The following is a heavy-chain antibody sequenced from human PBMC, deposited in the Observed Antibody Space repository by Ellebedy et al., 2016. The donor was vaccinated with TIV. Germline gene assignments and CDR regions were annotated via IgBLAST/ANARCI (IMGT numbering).Heavy chain of an antibody. CDR2: IYTSGST. J-gene: IGHJ2*01. CDR1: GGSISNYY. V-gene: IGHV4-4*07. CDR3: ARLLDFGDFVYWYFDL. Sequence: MPSETLSLTCTVSGGSISNYYWSWIRQPAGKGLEYIGRIYTSGSTNYNPSLKSRVTMSVDTSKNQFSLKLSSVTAADTAVYYCARLLDFGDFVYWYFDLWGRGALVIVSS. D-gene: IGHD4-17*01.